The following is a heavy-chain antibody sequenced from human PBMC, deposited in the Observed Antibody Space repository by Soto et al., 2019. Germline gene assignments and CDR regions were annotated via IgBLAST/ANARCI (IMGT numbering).Heavy chain of an antibody. Sequence: ASVKVSCKASGYTFTSYGISWVRQAPGQGLEWMGWISAYNGNTNYAKKLQGRVTMTTDTSTSTAYMELRSLRSDDTAVYYCAILAATRSYFDYWGQGTLVTVSS. D-gene: IGHD2-15*01. J-gene: IGHJ4*02. CDR2: ISAYNGNT. CDR3: AILAATRSYFDY. CDR1: GYTFTSYG. V-gene: IGHV1-18*01.